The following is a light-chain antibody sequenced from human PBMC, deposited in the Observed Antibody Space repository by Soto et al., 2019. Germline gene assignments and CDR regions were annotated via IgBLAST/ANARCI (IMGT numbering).Light chain of an antibody. J-gene: IGLJ1*01. Sequence: QSVLTQPPSVSAAPGQKVTISCSGSSSNIGNNYVSWYQQLPGTAPKLLIYDNNVRPSGIPDRFSGSKSGTSATLDITGLHTGDEADYYCGTWDSSLSVGVFGTGTKLTVL. CDR2: DNN. V-gene: IGLV1-51*01. CDR3: GTWDSSLSVGV. CDR1: SSNIGNNY.